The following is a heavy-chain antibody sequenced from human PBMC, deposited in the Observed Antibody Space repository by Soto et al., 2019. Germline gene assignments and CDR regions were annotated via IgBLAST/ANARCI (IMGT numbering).Heavy chain of an antibody. V-gene: IGHV4-59*08. CDR2: IYYSGST. Sequence: PSETLSLTCTVSGGSISSYYWSWIRQPPGKGLEWIGYIYYSGSTNYNPSLKSRVTISVDTSKNQFSLKLSSVTAADTAVYYCARRANWNDGTWWFDPWGQGTLVTVSS. D-gene: IGHD1-1*01. CDR3: ARRANWNDGTWWFDP. CDR1: GGSISSYY. J-gene: IGHJ5*02.